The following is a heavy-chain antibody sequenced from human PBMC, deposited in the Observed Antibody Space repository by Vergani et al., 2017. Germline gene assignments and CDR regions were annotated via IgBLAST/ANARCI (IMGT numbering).Heavy chain of an antibody. V-gene: IGHV3-21*01. D-gene: IGHD3-22*01. CDR3: ARVGWLAPGGFDP. CDR2: ISSSSSYI. CDR1: GFTFSSYS. Sequence: EVQLVESGGGLVKPGGSLRLSCAASGFTFSSYSMNWVRQAPGKGLEWVSSISSSSSYIYYADSVKGRFTISRDNAKNSLYLQMNSLRAEDTAVYYCARVGWLAPGGFDPWGQGTLVTVSS. J-gene: IGHJ5*02.